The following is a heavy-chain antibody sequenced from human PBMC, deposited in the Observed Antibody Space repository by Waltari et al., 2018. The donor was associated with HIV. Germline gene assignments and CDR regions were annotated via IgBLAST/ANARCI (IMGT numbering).Heavy chain of an antibody. D-gene: IGHD3-16*01. J-gene: IGHJ4*02. CDR2: IKQDGSEE. Sequence: AASGFTFSGYWMSWVRQAPGKGLEWVANIKQDGSEEFYVDPVKGRFTISRDNAKNSLFLQMNSLRGEDTAVYYCARDWGRYWGQGTLVTVSS. CDR3: ARDWGRY. CDR1: GFTFSGYW. V-gene: IGHV3-7*01.